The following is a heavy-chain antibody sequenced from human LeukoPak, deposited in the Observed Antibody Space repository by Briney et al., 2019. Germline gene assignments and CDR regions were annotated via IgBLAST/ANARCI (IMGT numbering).Heavy chain of an antibody. Sequence: ASVKVSCKASGYTFTSYYMHWVRQAPGQGLEWMGIINPSGGSTSYAQKFQGRVTITADESTSTAYMELSSLRSEDTAVYYCAVFDYGDGGYYYYGMDVWGQGTTVTVSS. V-gene: IGHV1-46*01. D-gene: IGHD4-17*01. J-gene: IGHJ6*02. CDR1: GYTFTSYY. CDR2: INPSGGST. CDR3: AVFDYGDGGYYYYGMDV.